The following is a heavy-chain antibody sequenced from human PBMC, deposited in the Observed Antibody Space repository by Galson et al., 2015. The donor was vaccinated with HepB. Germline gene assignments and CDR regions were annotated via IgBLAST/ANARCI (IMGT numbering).Heavy chain of an antibody. J-gene: IGHJ6*02. Sequence: SLRLSCAASGYTFSSYWMHWVRQAPGKGLVWVSRINSDGSSSSYADSVKGRFTISRDNAKNTLYLQMNSLRAEDTAVYYCAPSGGAGIFYVWGQGTTVTVSS. CDR2: INSDGSSS. CDR3: APSGGAGIFYV. CDR1: GYTFSSYW. V-gene: IGHV3-74*01. D-gene: IGHD2-15*01.